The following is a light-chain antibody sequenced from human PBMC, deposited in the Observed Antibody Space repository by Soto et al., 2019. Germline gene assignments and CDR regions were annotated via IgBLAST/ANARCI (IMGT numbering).Light chain of an antibody. CDR3: QQCYSIPWT. V-gene: IGKV1-39*01. CDR1: QSISSY. CDR2: AAS. J-gene: IGKJ1*01. Sequence: DIQMTQSPSSLSASVGDRVTITCRATQSISSYLNWYQQKPGKVPNLLIHAASSLQSGVPSRFSGTGSGTDFTLTISSLQAEDFATYYCQQCYSIPWTFGQGTKVEIK.